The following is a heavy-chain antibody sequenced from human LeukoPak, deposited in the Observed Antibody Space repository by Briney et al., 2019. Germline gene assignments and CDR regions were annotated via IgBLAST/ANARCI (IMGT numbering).Heavy chain of an antibody. Sequence: SETLSLTCIVSGGSISGSSYYWGWIRQPPGKGLEWIGSMHYTGRTYYNPSLKSRVTISVDTSKNQFSVKLSSVTAADTAVYFCARLTLSGSRSVLDAFDIWGQGAMVTVSS. CDR2: MHYTGRT. D-gene: IGHD3-10*01. CDR3: ARLTLSGSRSVLDAFDI. CDR1: GGSISGSSYY. J-gene: IGHJ3*02. V-gene: IGHV4-39*01.